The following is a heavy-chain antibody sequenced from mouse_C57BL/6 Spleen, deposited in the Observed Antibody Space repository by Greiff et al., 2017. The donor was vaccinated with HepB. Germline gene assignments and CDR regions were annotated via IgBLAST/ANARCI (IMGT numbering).Heavy chain of an antibody. Sequence: EVQVVESEGGLVQPGSSMKLSCTASGFTFSDYYMAWVRQVPEKGLEWVANINYDGSSTYYLDSLKSRFIISRDNAKNILYLQMSSLKSEDTATYYCARDRGYYGSGAMDDWGQGTSVTVSS. V-gene: IGHV5-16*01. CDR3: ARDRGYYGSGAMDD. CDR1: GFTFSDYY. CDR2: INYDGSST. J-gene: IGHJ4*01. D-gene: IGHD1-1*01.